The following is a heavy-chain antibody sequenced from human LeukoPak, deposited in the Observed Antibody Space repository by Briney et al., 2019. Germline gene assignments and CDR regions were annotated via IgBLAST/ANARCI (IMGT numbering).Heavy chain of an antibody. CDR3: ARTTEGGYSYGYFYYYYMDV. Sequence: PSETLSLTCTVSGGSIRSYYWSWIRQPPGKGLEWIGYIYYSGSTNYNPSLKSRVTISVDMSKNQFSLKLRSVTAADTAVYYCARTTEGGYSYGYFYYYYMDVWGKGTTVTISS. J-gene: IGHJ6*03. D-gene: IGHD5-18*01. CDR2: IYYSGST. CDR1: GGSIRSYY. V-gene: IGHV4-59*01.